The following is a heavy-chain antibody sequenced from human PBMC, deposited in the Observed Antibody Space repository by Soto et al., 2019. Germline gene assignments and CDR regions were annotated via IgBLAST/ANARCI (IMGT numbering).Heavy chain of an antibody. J-gene: IGHJ6*02. CDR1: GYTFTTYG. CDR2: ISGYNGNT. V-gene: IGHV1-18*01. CDR3: ARGVCVGSCYHYYYGMDV. Sequence: QVQLVQSGAEVKKPGASVKVSCKASGYTFTTYGINWVRQAPGQGLEWMGWISGYNGNTNYAQKLQGRVTMTTHTSTSTAYMELRSLRPDDTAVYYCARGVCVGSCYHYYYGMDVWGQGTTVTVSS. D-gene: IGHD2-15*01.